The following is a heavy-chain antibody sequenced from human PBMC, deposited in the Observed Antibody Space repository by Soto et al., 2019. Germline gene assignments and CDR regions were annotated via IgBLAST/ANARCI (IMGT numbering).Heavy chain of an antibody. D-gene: IGHD5-18*01. CDR2: IWYDGSNK. CDR1: GFTFSSYG. Sequence: VQLVESGGGVVQPGRSLRLSCAASGFTFSSYGMHWVRQAPGKGLEWVAVIWYDGSNKYYADSVKGRFTISRDNSKNTLYLQMNSLRAEDTAVYYCARGPYSSDYWGQGTLVTVSS. J-gene: IGHJ4*02. CDR3: ARGPYSSDY. V-gene: IGHV3-33*01.